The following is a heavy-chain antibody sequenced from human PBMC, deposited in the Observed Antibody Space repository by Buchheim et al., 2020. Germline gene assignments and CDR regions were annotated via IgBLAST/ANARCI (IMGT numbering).Heavy chain of an antibody. D-gene: IGHD2-15*01. CDR3: ARHGTELGIVVVVAADNWFDP. Sequence: QLQLQESGPGLVKPSETLSLTCTVSGGSISSSSYYWGWIRQPPGKGLEWIGSIYYSGSTYYNPSLKSRVTISVDTSKNPFSLELSYVTAADTAVYYCARHGTELGIVVVVAADNWFDPWGQGTL. CDR2: IYYSGST. CDR1: GGSISSSSYY. J-gene: IGHJ5*02. V-gene: IGHV4-39*01.